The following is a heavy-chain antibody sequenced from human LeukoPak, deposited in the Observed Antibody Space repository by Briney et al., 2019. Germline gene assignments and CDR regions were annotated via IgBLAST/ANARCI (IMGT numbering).Heavy chain of an antibody. CDR3: ANDKGPYYDLLYYFDY. D-gene: IGHD3-3*01. Sequence: GGSLRLSCAASGFTFSSYSMNWVRQAPGKGLEWVSSISSSSSYIYYADSVKGRFTISRDNAKNSLYLQMNSLRAEDTAVYYCANDKGPYYDLLYYFDYWGQGTLVTVSS. CDR2: ISSSSSYI. V-gene: IGHV3-21*01. J-gene: IGHJ4*02. CDR1: GFTFSSYS.